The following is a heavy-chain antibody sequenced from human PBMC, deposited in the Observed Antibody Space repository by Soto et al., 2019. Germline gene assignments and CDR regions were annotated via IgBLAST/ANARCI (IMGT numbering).Heavy chain of an antibody. CDR1: GYTFTGYY. CDR3: ARRTLRFRGGFDP. V-gene: IGHV1-2*04. D-gene: IGHD3-10*01. Sequence: ASVKVSCKASGYTFTGYYMHWVRQAPGQGLEWMGWINPNSGGTNYAQKFQGWVTMTRDTSISTAYMELSSLRSEDTAVYYCARRTLRFRGGFDPWGQGTLVTVSS. J-gene: IGHJ5*02. CDR2: INPNSGGT.